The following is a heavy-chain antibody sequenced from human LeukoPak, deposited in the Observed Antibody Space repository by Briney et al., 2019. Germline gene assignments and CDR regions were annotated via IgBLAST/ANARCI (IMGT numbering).Heavy chain of an antibody. D-gene: IGHD5-24*01. CDR2: IYPGGSET. CDR3: ARASRDGYNQNFDH. Sequence: GESLKISCKGLGYRFSSYWNAWVRQRPGKGLEWMGIIYPGGSETRYDPSFQGQVTISADSSTSTAYLQGSSLRASDTAMYYCARASRDGYNQNFDHWGQGTLVTVSS. CDR1: GYRFSSYW. J-gene: IGHJ4*02. V-gene: IGHV5-51*01.